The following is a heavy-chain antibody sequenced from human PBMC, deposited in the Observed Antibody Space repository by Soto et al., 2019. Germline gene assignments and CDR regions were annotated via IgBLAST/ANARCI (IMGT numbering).Heavy chain of an antibody. V-gene: IGHV3-30-3*01. CDR1: GFTFSSYA. D-gene: IGHD2-2*01. Sequence: HPGGSLRLSCAASGFTFSSYAMHWVRQAPGKGLEWVAVISYDGSNKYYADSVKGRFTISRDNSKNTLYLQMNSLRAEDTAVYYCARTIVVVPAAHYYYGMDVWGQGTTVTVSS. J-gene: IGHJ6*02. CDR3: ARTIVVVPAAHYYYGMDV. CDR2: ISYDGSNK.